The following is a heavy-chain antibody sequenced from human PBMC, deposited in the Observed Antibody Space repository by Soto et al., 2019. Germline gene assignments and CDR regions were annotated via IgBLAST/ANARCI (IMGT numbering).Heavy chain of an antibody. CDR3: AKDAVYYYDSSGSRFDP. J-gene: IGHJ5*02. CDR1: GYTFSSYA. Sequence: EVQLLESGGGLVQPGGSLRLSCAASGYTFSSYAMSWVRQAPGKGLEWVSAISGSGGSTYYADSVKGRFTISRDNSKYTLYLQMNSLRAEDTAVYYCAKDAVYYYDSSGSRFDPWCQGTLVTVSS. CDR2: ISGSGGST. D-gene: IGHD3-22*01. V-gene: IGHV3-23*01.